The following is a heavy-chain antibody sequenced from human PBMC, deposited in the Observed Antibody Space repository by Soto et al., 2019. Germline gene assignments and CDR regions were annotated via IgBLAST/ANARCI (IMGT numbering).Heavy chain of an antibody. V-gene: IGHV3-9*01. Sequence: DVQLVESGGGLVQPGRSLRLSCAASGFTFDDYAMHWVRQATGKGLEWVSGISWNSGSIGYADSVKGRFTISRDNAKNSLYLQMNSLRAEDTALYYCAKSRKLEWLPTFDPWGQGTLVTVSS. CDR2: ISWNSGSI. CDR3: AKSRKLEWLPTFDP. D-gene: IGHD3-3*01. J-gene: IGHJ5*02. CDR1: GFTFDDYA.